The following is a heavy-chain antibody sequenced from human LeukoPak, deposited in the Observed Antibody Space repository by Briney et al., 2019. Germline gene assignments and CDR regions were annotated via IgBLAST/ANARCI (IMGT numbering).Heavy chain of an antibody. J-gene: IGHJ4*02. CDR2: IYHSAST. CDR3: ARDNWNPDY. D-gene: IGHD1-20*01. V-gene: IGHV4-38-2*02. CDR1: GYSISSGYY. Sequence: PSETLSLTCTVSGYSISSGYYWGWIRQPPGKGLEWIGSIYHSASTYHNPSLKSRLILSVDTSKNQFSLKLSSVTAADTAVYYCARDNWNPDYWGQGTLVTVSS.